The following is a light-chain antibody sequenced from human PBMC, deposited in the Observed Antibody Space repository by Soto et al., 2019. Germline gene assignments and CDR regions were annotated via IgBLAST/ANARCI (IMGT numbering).Light chain of an antibody. CDR3: QQSYSTLT. CDR1: QSISSY. CDR2: AAS. V-gene: IGKV1-39*01. Sequence: DIQMTQSPSSLSASVGDRVTITCRASQSISSYLNWYQQKPGKAPKLLIYAASSLQSGVPSRFSGRGSGTDFTLPISSLQPEAFATYYCQQSYSTLTFGPGTKVDIK. J-gene: IGKJ3*01.